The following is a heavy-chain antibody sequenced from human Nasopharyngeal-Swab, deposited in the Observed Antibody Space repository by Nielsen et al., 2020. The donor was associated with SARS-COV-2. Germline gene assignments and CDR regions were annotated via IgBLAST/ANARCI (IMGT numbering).Heavy chain of an antibody. CDR1: GFTFGDYA. J-gene: IGHJ3*02. Sequence: GGSLRLSCTTSGFTFGDYAMSWFRQAPGKGLEWVGFIRSKTYGGAPEYAASVKGRFTISRDGAESIAYLQMNSLETEDTGVYYCARSVGSYYGQGAFYIWGQGTMVTVSS. D-gene: IGHD1-26*01. CDR3: ARSVGSYYGQGAFYI. V-gene: IGHV3-49*01. CDR2: IRSKTYGGAP.